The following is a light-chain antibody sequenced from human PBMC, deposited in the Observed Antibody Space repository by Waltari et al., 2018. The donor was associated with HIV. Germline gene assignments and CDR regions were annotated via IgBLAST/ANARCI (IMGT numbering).Light chain of an antibody. V-gene: IGLV8-61*01. CDR3: VLFVGSGIWV. Sequence: QTVVTQETSFSVSPGGTVTLTCGLSSGPVSTSNYPSWYPQTPRQPPRTLIHSTNSRSSGVPDRFSGSILGNKAALTITGAQADDESDYYCVLFVGSGIWVFGGGTKLTVL. CDR2: STN. CDR1: SGPVSTSNY. J-gene: IGLJ3*02.